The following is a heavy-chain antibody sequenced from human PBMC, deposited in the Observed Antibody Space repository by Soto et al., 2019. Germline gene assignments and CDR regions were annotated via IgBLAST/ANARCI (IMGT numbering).Heavy chain of an antibody. CDR2: IYWDDDK. D-gene: IGHD3-16*02. CDR1: GFSLSTSGVG. J-gene: IGHJ5*02. CDR3: ARSYYDYIWGSYRPDPKWFDP. Sequence: SGPTLVNPTQTLTLTCTFSGFSLSTSGVGVGWIRQPPGKALEWLALIYWDDDKRYSPSLKSRLTITKDTSKNQVVLTMTNMDPVDTATYYCARSYYDYIWGSYRPDPKWFDPWGQGTLVTVS. V-gene: IGHV2-5*02.